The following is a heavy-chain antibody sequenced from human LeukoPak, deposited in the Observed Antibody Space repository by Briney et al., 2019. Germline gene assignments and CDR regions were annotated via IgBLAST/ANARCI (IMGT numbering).Heavy chain of an antibody. D-gene: IGHD1-26*01. J-gene: IGHJ4*02. CDR2: IYPGDSDT. V-gene: IGHV5-51*01. CDR3: ARPAIVGAISFDY. Sequence: GESLKISFKGSGFNFTSYWIGWVRPLPGKGLEWMGIIYPGDSDTRYSPSFQGQVTISADKSISTAYLQWSSLKASDTAMYYCARPAIVGAISFDYWGQGTLVTVSS. CDR1: GFNFTSYW.